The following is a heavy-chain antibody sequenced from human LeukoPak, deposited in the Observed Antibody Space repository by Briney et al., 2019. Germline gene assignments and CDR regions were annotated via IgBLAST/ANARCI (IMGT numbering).Heavy chain of an antibody. J-gene: IGHJ4*02. D-gene: IGHD4-11*01. V-gene: IGHV1-69*13. CDR2: IIPIFGTA. CDR1: GGTFSSHA. Sequence: SVKVSCKASGGTFSSHAISWVRQAPGQGLEWMGGIIPIFGTANYAQEFQGRVTITADESTSTAYMELSSLRSEDTAVYYCARLALSMTTGPADYWGQGTLVTVSS. CDR3: ARLALSMTTGPADY.